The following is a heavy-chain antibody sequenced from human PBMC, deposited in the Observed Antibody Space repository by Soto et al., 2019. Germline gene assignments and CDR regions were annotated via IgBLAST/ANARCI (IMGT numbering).Heavy chain of an antibody. Sequence: GSLRLSCAASGFTFSSYGMHWVRQAPGKGLEWVAVISYDGSNKYYADSVKGRFTISRDNSKNTLYLQMNSLRAEDTAVYYCAKLDSYGYIFDYWGQGTLVTVSS. CDR3: AKLDSYGYIFDY. CDR1: GFTFSSYG. J-gene: IGHJ4*02. CDR2: ISYDGSNK. V-gene: IGHV3-30*18. D-gene: IGHD5-18*01.